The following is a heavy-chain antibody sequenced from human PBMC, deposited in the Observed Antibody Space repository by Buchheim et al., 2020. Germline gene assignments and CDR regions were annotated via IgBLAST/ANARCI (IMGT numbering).Heavy chain of an antibody. CDR3: ATSLSGSYLGYFDY. Sequence: EVQLLESGGDLVQPGGSLRLSCAASGFTFSSSAMSWVRQAPGKGLEWVTTISRSGGNTYYADSVKGRFTISRDNSKNTLYLQMNRLRAEDTAVYFCATSLSGSYLGYFDYWGQGTLGTVSS. CDR2: ISRSGGNT. V-gene: IGHV3-23*01. D-gene: IGHD1-26*01. CDR1: GFTFSSSA. J-gene: IGHJ4*02.